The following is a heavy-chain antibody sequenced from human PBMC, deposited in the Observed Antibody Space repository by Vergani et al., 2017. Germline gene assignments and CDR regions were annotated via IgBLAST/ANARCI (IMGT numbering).Heavy chain of an antibody. Sequence: QVQLVESGGGVVQPGRSLRLSCAASGFTFSSYAMHWVRQAPGKGLEWVAVISYDGSNKYYADSVKGRFTISRDNSKNTLYLQMNSLRAEDTAVYYCARDPSGITIFGVVISCTRGELDYWGQGTLVTVSS. CDR2: ISYDGSNK. V-gene: IGHV3-30*04. J-gene: IGHJ4*02. CDR3: ARDPSGITIFGVVISCTRGELDY. CDR1: GFTFSSYA. D-gene: IGHD3-3*01.